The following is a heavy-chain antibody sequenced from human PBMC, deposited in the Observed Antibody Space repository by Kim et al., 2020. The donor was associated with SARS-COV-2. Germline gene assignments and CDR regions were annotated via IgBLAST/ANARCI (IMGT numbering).Heavy chain of an antibody. CDR3: ARADFYGSGSYYNAFYYYYYYGMDV. CDR1: GYTFTSYA. D-gene: IGHD3-10*01. CDR2: INTNTGNP. V-gene: IGHV7-4-1*02. J-gene: IGHJ6*02. Sequence: ASVKVSCKASGYTFTSYAMNWVRQAPGQGLEWMGWINTNTGNPTYAQGFTGRFVFSLDTSVSTAYLHISSLKAEDTAVYYCARADFYGSGSYYNAFYYYYYYGMDVWGQGTTVTVSS.